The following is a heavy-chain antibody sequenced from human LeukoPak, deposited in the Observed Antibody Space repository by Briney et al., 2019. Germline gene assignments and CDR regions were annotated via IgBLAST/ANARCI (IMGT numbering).Heavy chain of an antibody. CDR1: GFTFSSYG. D-gene: IGHD6-13*01. CDR2: IRYDGSNK. CDR3: AKDWPPLAHYYYYMGV. J-gene: IGHJ6*03. V-gene: IGHV3-30*02. Sequence: GGSLRLSCAASGFTFSSYGMHWVRQAPGKGLEGVAFIRYDGSNKYYADSVKGRFTISRDNSKTTLYLQLNSLSAEDTAVFSCAKDWPPLAHYYYYMGVWGKGTTVTVSS.